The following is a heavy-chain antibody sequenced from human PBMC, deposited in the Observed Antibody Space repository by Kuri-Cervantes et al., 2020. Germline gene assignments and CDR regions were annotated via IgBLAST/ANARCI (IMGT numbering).Heavy chain of an antibody. CDR2: IDWDDDK. Sequence: SGPTLVKPTQTLTLTCTFSGFSLSTSGMCVSWIRQPPGKALEWLARIDWDDDKRYSPSLKSRLTITKDTSKNQVVLTMTNMDPVDTATYYCAHRGLVLRYFDWTNWFDPWGQGTLVTVSS. J-gene: IGHJ5*02. CDR1: GFSLSTSGMC. D-gene: IGHD3-9*01. V-gene: IGHV2-5*08. CDR3: AHRGLVLRYFDWTNWFDP.